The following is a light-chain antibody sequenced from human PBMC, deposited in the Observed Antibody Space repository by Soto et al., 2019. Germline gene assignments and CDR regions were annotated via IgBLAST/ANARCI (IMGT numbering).Light chain of an antibody. J-gene: IGKJ4*01. Sequence: DIQMTQSPSSLSASVGDRVTITCQASQAIKHYLNWFQKKPGEGPNLLIYDASTLATGVPSRFSGSGSGTHFTLTISSLQPEDTAVYFCQHYDNFPFTFGGGTKVDIK. CDR1: QAIKHY. V-gene: IGKV1-33*01. CDR2: DAS. CDR3: QHYDNFPFT.